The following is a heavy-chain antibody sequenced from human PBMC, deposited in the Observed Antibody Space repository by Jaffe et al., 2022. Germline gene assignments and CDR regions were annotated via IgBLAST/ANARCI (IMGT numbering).Heavy chain of an antibody. J-gene: IGHJ4*02. CDR3: AHIQGHYYGSGSYYNVVPFDY. Sequence: QITLKESGPTLVKPTQTLTLTCTFSGFSLSTSGVGVGWIRQPPGKALEWLALIYWDDDKRYSPSLKSRLTITKDTSKNQVVLTMTNMDPVDTATYYCAHIQGHYYGSGSYYNVVPFDYWGQGTLVTVSS. CDR2: IYWDDDK. D-gene: IGHD3-10*01. V-gene: IGHV2-5*02. CDR1: GFSLSTSGVG.